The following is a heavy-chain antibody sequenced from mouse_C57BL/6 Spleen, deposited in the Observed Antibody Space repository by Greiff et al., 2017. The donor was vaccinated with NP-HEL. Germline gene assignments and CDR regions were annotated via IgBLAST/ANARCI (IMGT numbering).Heavy chain of an antibody. D-gene: IGHD2-5*01. CDR2: IRNKANGYTT. V-gene: IGHV7-3*01. CDR3: ARYWDYSNYEGDYYAMDY. CDR1: GFTFTDYY. Sequence: EVQLVESGGGLVQPGGSLSLSCAASGFTFTDYYMSWVRQPPGKALEWLGFIRNKANGYTTEYSASVTGRFTISRDNSQSILYRQMNALRAEDSATYYCARYWDYSNYEGDYYAMDYWGQGTSVTVSS. J-gene: IGHJ4*01.